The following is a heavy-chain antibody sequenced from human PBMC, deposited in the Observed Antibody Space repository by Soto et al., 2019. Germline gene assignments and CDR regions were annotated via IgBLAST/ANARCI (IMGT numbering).Heavy chain of an antibody. V-gene: IGHV3-7*03. CDR3: ARARKYGSSQYERKHYFDY. J-gene: IGHJ4*02. Sequence: PGGSLRLSCAASGFTFSSYWMSWVRQAPGKGLQWVATIKQDGTEKTSVDSVKGRFTISRDNAQSSLYLQMDSLTAGDTAVYYCARARKYGSSQYERKHYFDYWGQGTPVTVS. D-gene: IGHD6-13*01. CDR1: GFTFSSYW. CDR2: IKQDGTEK.